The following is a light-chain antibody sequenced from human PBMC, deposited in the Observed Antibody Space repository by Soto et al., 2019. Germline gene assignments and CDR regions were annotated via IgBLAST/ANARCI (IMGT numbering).Light chain of an antibody. Sequence: QSVLTQPASVSGAPGQSITISCTGTSSDGGGDNYVSWYQQHPGKAPKLVIYEVRNRPSGVPNRCSGSKSGNTATLTISGLQADDEADYYCSSYRSRSTLVVGPGTKVHVL. CDR1: SSDGGGDNY. CDR3: SSYRSRSTLV. V-gene: IGLV2-14*01. CDR2: EVR. J-gene: IGLJ1*01.